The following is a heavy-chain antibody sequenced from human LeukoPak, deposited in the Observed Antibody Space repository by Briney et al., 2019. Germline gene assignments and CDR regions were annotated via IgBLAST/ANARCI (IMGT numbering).Heavy chain of an antibody. CDR1: RYTFTGYY. V-gene: IGHV1-2*02. D-gene: IGHD3-3*01. CDR3: ARDTRDFWSGYYDAFDI. CDR2: INPNSGGT. J-gene: IGHJ3*02. Sequence: ASVKVSCKASRYTFTGYYMHWVRQAPGQGLEWMGWINPNSGGTNYAQKFQGRVTMTRDTSISTAYMELSRLRSDDTAVYYCARDTRDFWSGYYDAFDIWGQGTMVTVSS.